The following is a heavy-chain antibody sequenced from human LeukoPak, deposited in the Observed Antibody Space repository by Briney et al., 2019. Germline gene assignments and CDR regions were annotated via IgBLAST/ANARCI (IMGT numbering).Heavy chain of an antibody. CDR2: ISGSDYST. D-gene: IGHD4-17*01. V-gene: IGHV3-23*01. Sequence: GASLRLSCAASGFPFSSYAMSWVRQAPGKGLEWISTISGSDYSTYYAVSVKGRFTISRDNSKNTVYLQMNSLRAEDTALYYCAKDLYGDYDDDYWGQGTLVTVSS. J-gene: IGHJ4*02. CDR3: AKDLYGDYDDDY. CDR1: GFPFSSYA.